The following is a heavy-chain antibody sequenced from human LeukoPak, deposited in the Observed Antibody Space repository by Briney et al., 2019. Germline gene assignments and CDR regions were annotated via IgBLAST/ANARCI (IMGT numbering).Heavy chain of an antibody. V-gene: IGHV1-46*01. Sequence: ASVKVSCKASDYTFTSYGISWVRQAPGQGLEWMGIINPSGGSTNYAQKFQGRVTMTRDTSTNTVYMELSSLRSEDTAVYYCARGPSITMVRGGQWYYYMDVWGKGTTVTISS. CDR1: DYTFTSYG. CDR3: ARGPSITMVRGGQWYYYMDV. J-gene: IGHJ6*03. D-gene: IGHD3-10*01. CDR2: INPSGGST.